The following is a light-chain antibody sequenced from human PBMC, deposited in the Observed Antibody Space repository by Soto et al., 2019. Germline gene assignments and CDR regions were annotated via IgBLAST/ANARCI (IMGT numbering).Light chain of an antibody. CDR2: DAS. J-gene: IGKJ4*01. CDR3: QQRYNWPPIT. Sequence: EIVLTRSPATRCMSPVERAPPSLTASQDVSTAFAWYQQQGSQAPRLLIHDASSRAIGIPARLSGSGAGTDFTLTISSLVPDDFALYFCQQRYNWPPITFGGGTKVEIK. V-gene: IGKV3-11*01. CDR1: QDVSTA.